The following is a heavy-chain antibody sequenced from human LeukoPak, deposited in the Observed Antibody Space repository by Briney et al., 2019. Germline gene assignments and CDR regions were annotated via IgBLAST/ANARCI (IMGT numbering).Heavy chain of an antibody. Sequence: ASVKVSCKVSGYTLTELSMHWVRQAPGKGLDWMGGFDPEDGEIIYAQKFQDRVTMTEDTSTDTAYMELSSLRSDDTAVYYCATEKDDSSGYYYFDYWGQGTLITVPS. J-gene: IGHJ4*02. CDR2: FDPEDGEI. CDR3: ATEKDDSSGYYYFDY. CDR1: GYTLTELS. V-gene: IGHV1-24*01. D-gene: IGHD3-22*01.